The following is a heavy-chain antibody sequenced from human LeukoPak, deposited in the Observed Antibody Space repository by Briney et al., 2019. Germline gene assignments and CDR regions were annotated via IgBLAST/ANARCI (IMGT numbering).Heavy chain of an antibody. CDR2: IIFSSSSR. Sequence: SGGSLRLSCTASGFSFSNYGMNWVRHAPGQGLEWVSYIIFSSSSRFHADSVKGRFTIPRDNAKNSLYLQMNSLRDEDTAVYYCARGGWSDQNSFDYWRQGTLVTVS. D-gene: IGHD6-19*01. CDR3: ARGGWSDQNSFDY. CDR1: GFSFSNYG. J-gene: IGHJ4*02. V-gene: IGHV3-48*02.